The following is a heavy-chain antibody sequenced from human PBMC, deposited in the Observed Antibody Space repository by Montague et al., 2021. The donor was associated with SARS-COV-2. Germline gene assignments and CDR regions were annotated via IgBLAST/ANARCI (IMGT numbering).Heavy chain of an antibody. Sequence: SLRPSCAASGFIFSNYAMSWVRQAPGKGLEWISVIYSDGSGTHYADSVKGRFTISRDKVKNMVYLQMNSLRVEDTAVYYCAKSLIRFFDYWGQGTLVTVSS. V-gene: IGHV3-23*03. J-gene: IGHJ4*02. CDR3: AKSLIRFFDY. CDR2: IYSDGSGT. D-gene: IGHD3-16*01. CDR1: GFIFSNYA.